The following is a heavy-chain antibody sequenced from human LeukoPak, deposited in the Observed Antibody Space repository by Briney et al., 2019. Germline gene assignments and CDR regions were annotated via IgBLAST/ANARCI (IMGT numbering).Heavy chain of an antibody. D-gene: IGHD3-3*01. J-gene: IGHJ4*02. CDR3: ASTDSYDFWSGYYFPNVGATKQGYFDY. Sequence: KSSETLSLTCTVSGGSISSSSYYWGWIRQPPGKGLEWIGSIYYSGSTYYNPSLKSRVTISVDTSKNQFSLKLSSVTAADTAVYYCASTDSYDFWSGYYFPNVGATKQGYFDYWGQGTLVTVSS. V-gene: IGHV4-39*01. CDR2: IYYSGST. CDR1: GGSISSSSYY.